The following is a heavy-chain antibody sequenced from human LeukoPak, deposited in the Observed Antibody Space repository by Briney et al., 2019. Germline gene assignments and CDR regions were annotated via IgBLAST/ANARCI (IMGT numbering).Heavy chain of an antibody. CDR2: ISYSGNT. D-gene: IGHD4-17*01. CDR3: AKYGITGYFDH. CDR1: GGSISSGGSY. J-gene: IGHJ4*02. Sequence: PSQTLSLTCTVSGGSISSGGSYWTWIRQHPGKGLEWIGYISYSGNTYYIPSFKRRVTLSLDTSKNQFSLKLSSVTAADAAVYYCAKYGITGYFDHWGQGTLVTVSS. V-gene: IGHV4-31*03.